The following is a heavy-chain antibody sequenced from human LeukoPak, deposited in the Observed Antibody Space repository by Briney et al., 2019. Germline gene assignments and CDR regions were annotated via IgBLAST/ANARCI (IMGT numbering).Heavy chain of an antibody. D-gene: IGHD3-10*01. CDR3: ARDQGYYYGSGMGYYYYYMDV. CDR2: INPSGGST. V-gene: IGHV1-46*01. J-gene: IGHJ6*03. Sequence: GASVKVSCKASGYTFTSYYMHWVRQAPGQGLEWMGIINPSGGSTSYAQKFQGRVTMTRDMSPSTVYMELSSLRSDDTAVYYCARDQGYYYGSGMGYYYYYMDVWGKGTTVTISS. CDR1: GYTFTSYY.